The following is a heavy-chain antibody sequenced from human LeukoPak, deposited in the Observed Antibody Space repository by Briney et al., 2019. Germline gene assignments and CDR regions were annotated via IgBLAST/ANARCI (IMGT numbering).Heavy chain of an antibody. Sequence: SETLSLTCTVSGGSVSSGSYYWSWIRQPPGKGLEWIGYICYSGSTNYNPSLKSRVTISVDTSKNQFSLKLSSVTAADTAVYYCARDNCGGDCYSDYWGQGTLVTVSS. CDR1: GGSVSSGSYY. J-gene: IGHJ4*02. D-gene: IGHD2-21*02. CDR3: ARDNCGGDCYSDY. CDR2: ICYSGST. V-gene: IGHV4-61*01.